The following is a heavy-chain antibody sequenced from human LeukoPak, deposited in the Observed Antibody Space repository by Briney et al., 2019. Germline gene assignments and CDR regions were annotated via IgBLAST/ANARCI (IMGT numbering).Heavy chain of an antibody. V-gene: IGHV3-48*03. J-gene: IGHJ4*02. CDR3: ARDRSGSYCSSTSCPLDY. CDR1: GFTFSSYE. CDR2: ISSSGSTI. Sequence: GGSLRLSCAASGFTFSSYEMNWVRQAPGKGLEWVSYISSSGSTIYYADSVKGRFTISRDNAKNSLYLQMNSLRAEDTAVYYCARDRSGSYCSSTSCPLDYWGQGTLVTVSS. D-gene: IGHD2-2*01.